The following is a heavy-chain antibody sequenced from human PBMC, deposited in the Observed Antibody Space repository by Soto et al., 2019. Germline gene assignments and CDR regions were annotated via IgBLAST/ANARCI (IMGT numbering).Heavy chain of an antibody. D-gene: IGHD2-8*02. CDR1: GFTCSSYD. J-gene: IGHJ3*02. CDR3: AKATATGGGAFDI. V-gene: IGHV3-23*01. CDR2: ILVGGST. Sequence: LRLSCAASGFTCSSYDMSWVRQAPGKGLEWASTILVGGSTHYPDSVKGRFTISRDNSKNTVLLQMNSLTAGDTAVYYCAKATATGGGAFDICGQGTMVTVSS.